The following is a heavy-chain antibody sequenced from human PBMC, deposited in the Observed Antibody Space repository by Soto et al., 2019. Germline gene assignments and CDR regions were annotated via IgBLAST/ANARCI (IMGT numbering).Heavy chain of an antibody. CDR2: ISGSGGST. CDR1: GFTFSSYA. Sequence: GGSLRLSCAASGFTFSSYAMSWVRQAPGKGLEWVSAISGSGGSTYYADSVKSRFTISRDNSKNTLYLQMNSLRAEDTAVYYCAKDDFGEATPGYFDYWGQGTLVTVSS. V-gene: IGHV3-23*01. CDR3: AKDDFGEATPGYFDY. D-gene: IGHD3-10*01. J-gene: IGHJ4*02.